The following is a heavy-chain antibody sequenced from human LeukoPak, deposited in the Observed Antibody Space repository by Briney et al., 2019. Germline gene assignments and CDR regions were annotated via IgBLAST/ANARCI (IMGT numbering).Heavy chain of an antibody. V-gene: IGHV3-7*01. CDR3: ARPRWLQFGPHDS. CDR2: IKQDESEK. D-gene: IGHD5-24*01. J-gene: IGHJ4*02. Sequence: GGSLRLSCADSGFTLGTFWMTWVRQAPGKGLEWVASIKQDESEKHYVESVKGRFTISRDNARNSLYLQMNSLRGEDTAIYYCARPRWLQFGPHDSWGQGTLVTVSS. CDR1: GFTLGTFW.